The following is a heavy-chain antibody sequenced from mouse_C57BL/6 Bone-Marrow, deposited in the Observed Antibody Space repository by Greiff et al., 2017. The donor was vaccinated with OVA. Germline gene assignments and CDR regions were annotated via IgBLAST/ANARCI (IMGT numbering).Heavy chain of an antibody. D-gene: IGHD1-1*01. CDR1: GYTFTSYW. Sequence: QVQLQQPGAELVMPGSSVKLSCKASGYTFTSYWMDWVKQRPGQGLEWIGNIYPSDSETHYNQKFKDKATLTVDKSSSTAYMQLSSLTSEDSAVYYCARVLRTTYFDVWGTGTTVTVSS. CDR2: IYPSDSET. CDR3: ARVLRTTYFDV. V-gene: IGHV1-61*01. J-gene: IGHJ1*03.